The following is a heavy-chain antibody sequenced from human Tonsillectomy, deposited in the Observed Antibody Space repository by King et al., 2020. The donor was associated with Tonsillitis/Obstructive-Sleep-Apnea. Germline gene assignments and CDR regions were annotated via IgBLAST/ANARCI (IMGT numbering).Heavy chain of an antibody. CDR1: GFTFSNYE. CDR2: ISSSGSTI. D-gene: IGHD1-26*01. CDR3: ARDVSGVGATHDY. J-gene: IGHJ4*02. V-gene: IGHV3-48*03. Sequence: VQLVESGGGLVQPGGSLRLSCAASGFTFSNYEMNWVRQAPGKGLEWVSYISSSGSTIYYADSVKGRFTISRDNARSSVYLQMNSLRADDTAVYYCARDVSGVGATHDYWGQGTLVTVSS.